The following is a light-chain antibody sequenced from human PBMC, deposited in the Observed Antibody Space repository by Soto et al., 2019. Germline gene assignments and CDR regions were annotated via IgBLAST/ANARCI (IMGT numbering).Light chain of an antibody. CDR2: DTS. V-gene: IGKV3-15*01. CDR3: QQYNNWPPWT. J-gene: IGKJ1*01. Sequence: EIVMKQSPASLSVSPGERATLSCRASQSVNSNLAWYQQKPGQAPRLLIYDTSTRATGTPARFSGSGSRTEFTITISSLQSEDFAVYYCQQYNNWPPWTFGQGTTVEFK. CDR1: QSVNSN.